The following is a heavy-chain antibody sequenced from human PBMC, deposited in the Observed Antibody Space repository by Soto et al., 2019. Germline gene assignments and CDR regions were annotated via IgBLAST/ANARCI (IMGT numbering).Heavy chain of an antibody. CDR3: ATHRGIVGGNWFDP. J-gene: IGHJ5*02. CDR2: IYYSGST. Sequence: SETLSLTCTVSGGSISSYYWSWIRQPPGKGLEWIGYIYYSGSTNYNPSLKSRVTISVDTSKNQFSLKLSSVTAADTAVYYCATHRGIVGGNWFDPGGQGTLVTVSS. CDR1: GGSISSYY. V-gene: IGHV4-59*01. D-gene: IGHD1-26*01.